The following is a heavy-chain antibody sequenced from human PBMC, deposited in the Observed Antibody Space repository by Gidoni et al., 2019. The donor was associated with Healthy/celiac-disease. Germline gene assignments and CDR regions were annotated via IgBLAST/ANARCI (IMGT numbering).Heavy chain of an antibody. CDR3: AKSPDSSPRRPYYYYGMDV. CDR1: GFTFDDYA. J-gene: IGHJ6*02. V-gene: IGHV3-9*01. CDR2: ISWNSGSI. Sequence: EVQLVESGGGLVQPGRSLRLSCAASGFTFDDYAMHWVRQAPGKGLEWVSGISWNSGSIGYADSVKGRFTISRDNAKNSLYLQMNSLRAEDTALYYCAKSPDSSPRRPYYYYGMDVWGQGTTVTVSS. D-gene: IGHD6-13*01.